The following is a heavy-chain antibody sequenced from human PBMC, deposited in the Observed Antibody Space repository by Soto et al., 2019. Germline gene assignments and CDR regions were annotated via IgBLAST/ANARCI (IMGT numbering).Heavy chain of an antibody. CDR1: GGTFSSYA. D-gene: IGHD6-13*01. Sequence: VKVSCKASGGTFSSYAISWVRQAPGQGLEWMGGIIPIFGTANYAQKFQGRVTITADKSTSTAYMELSSLRSEDTAVYYCASCSVYSSRGHYYGMDVWGQGTTVTVSS. J-gene: IGHJ6*02. V-gene: IGHV1-69*06. CDR2: IIPIFGTA. CDR3: ASCSVYSSRGHYYGMDV.